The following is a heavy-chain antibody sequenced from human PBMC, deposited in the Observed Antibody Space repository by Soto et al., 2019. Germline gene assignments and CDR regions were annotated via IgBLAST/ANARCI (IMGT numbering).Heavy chain of an antibody. CDR3: ARCTDPTGWVRLDY. J-gene: IGHJ4*02. CDR1: GYYFTDYW. V-gene: IGHV5-51*01. D-gene: IGHD3-9*01. Sequence: PRESLKISCKTSGYYFTDYWIGWVRQMPGKGLEWMGIIYPSDSDTRYRPSFQGQVTISADKAINTAYLQWSSLKASDTAMYYCARCTDPTGWVRLDYLGQGTLVTSP. CDR2: IYPSDSDT.